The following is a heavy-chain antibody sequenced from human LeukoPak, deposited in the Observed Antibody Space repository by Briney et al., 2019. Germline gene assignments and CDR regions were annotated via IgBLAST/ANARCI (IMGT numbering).Heavy chain of an antibody. Sequence: GASLRLSCAASGFTFSSYAMSWVRQAPGKGLEWVSAISGSGGSTYYADSVKGRFTISRDNSKNTLYLQMNSLRAEDTAVYYCAKDCYYDSSGCYLRTSCDAFDIWGQGTMVTVSS. CDR3: AKDCYYDSSGCYLRTSCDAFDI. CDR2: ISGSGGST. CDR1: GFTFSSYA. V-gene: IGHV3-23*01. J-gene: IGHJ3*02. D-gene: IGHD3-22*01.